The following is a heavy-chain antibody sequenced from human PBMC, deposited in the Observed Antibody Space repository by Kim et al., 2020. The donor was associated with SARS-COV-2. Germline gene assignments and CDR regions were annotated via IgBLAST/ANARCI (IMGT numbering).Heavy chain of an antibody. CDR2: FDPEDGET. CDR1: GYTLTELS. J-gene: IGHJ3*02. V-gene: IGHV1-24*01. D-gene: IGHD3-10*01. CDR3: ATLRLITMVRGVMTGGDAFDI. Sequence: ASVKVSCKVSGYTLTELSMHWVRQAPGKGLEWMGGFDPEDGETIYAQKFQGRVTMTEDTSTDTAYMELSSLRSEDTAVYYCATLRLITMVRGVMTGGDAFDIWGQGTMVTVSS.